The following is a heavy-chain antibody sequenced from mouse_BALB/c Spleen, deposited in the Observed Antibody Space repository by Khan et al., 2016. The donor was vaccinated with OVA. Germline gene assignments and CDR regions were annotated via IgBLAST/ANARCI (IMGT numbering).Heavy chain of an antibody. CDR1: GFTFSSYS. Sequence: EVQLLETGGDLVEPGGSLKLSCAASGFTFSSYSMSWVRQTPDKRLEWVATISRGGDYTYYPDIVKGRFTISRDKAKNTLYLQMSSLKSEDTAMYYCASHLTGSFAYWGQGTLVAVSA. V-gene: IGHV5-6*01. CDR3: ASHLTGSFAY. CDR2: ISRGGDYT. D-gene: IGHD4-1*01. J-gene: IGHJ3*01.